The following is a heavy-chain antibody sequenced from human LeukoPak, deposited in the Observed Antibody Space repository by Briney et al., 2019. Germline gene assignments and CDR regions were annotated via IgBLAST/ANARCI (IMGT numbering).Heavy chain of an antibody. CDR3: ARDALGIYTSYYYGMDV. Sequence: SVKVSCKASGGTFSSYPISGVRQAPGQGLEWMGGTNHIFGTANYAQKFQVRVTITADTSTSTAYMELSSLRSEDTAVYYCARDALGIYTSYYYGMDVWGKGTTVTVSS. CDR1: GGTFSSYP. J-gene: IGHJ6*04. CDR2: TNHIFGTA. D-gene: IGHD4-11*01. V-gene: IGHV1-69*06.